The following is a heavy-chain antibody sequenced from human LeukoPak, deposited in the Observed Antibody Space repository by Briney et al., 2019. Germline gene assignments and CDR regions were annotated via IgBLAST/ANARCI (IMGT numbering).Heavy chain of an antibody. CDR3: ARAITIIRGTLSPFDY. D-gene: IGHD3-10*01. CDR2: TYYRSKWFN. V-gene: IGHV6-1*01. CDR1: GDSVTSNSAA. Sequence: PSQTLSLTCAISGDSVTSNSAAWNRIRQSPSRGLEWLGRTYYRSKWFNDYAVSVKSRMTINPDTSKNQISLQLNSVTPEDTAVYYCARAITIIRGTLSPFDYWGQGTLVTVSS. J-gene: IGHJ4*02.